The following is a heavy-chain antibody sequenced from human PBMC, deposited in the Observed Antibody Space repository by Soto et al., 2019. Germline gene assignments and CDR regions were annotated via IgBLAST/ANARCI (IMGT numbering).Heavy chain of an antibody. CDR3: ARYGYSYGYCLDY. V-gene: IGHV1-69*13. CDR1: GGTFSSYA. Sequence: GASVKVSCKASGGTFSSYAISWVRQAPGQGLEWMGGIIPIFGTANYAQKFQGRVTITADESTSTAYMELSSLRSEDTAVYYCARYGYSYGYCLDYWGQGTLVTVSS. D-gene: IGHD5-18*01. CDR2: IIPIFGTA. J-gene: IGHJ4*02.